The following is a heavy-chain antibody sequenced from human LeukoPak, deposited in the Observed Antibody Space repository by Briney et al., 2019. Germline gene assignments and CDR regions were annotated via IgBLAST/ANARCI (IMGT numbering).Heavy chain of an antibody. CDR3: AKAWDDFWSGYYVH. CDR1: GFTFSSNA. CDR2: ITGGGTT. D-gene: IGHD3-3*01. Sequence: GGSLRLSCAASGFTFSSNAMTWVRQAPGKGLEWVSSITGGGTTYHADSVKGRFTISRDNSKNMLYLQMDSLRVEDTAVYYCAKAWDDFWSGYYVHWGQGTLVTVSS. J-gene: IGHJ4*02. V-gene: IGHV3-23*01.